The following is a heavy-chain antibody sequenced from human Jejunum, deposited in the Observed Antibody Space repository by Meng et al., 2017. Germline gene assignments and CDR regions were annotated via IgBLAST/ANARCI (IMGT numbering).Heavy chain of an antibody. CDR2: IYYTGST. CDR3: ARGSRGYSYG. D-gene: IGHD5-18*01. CDR1: GGSLRTGAYY. J-gene: IGHJ4*02. V-gene: IGHV4-31*03. Sequence: QVQLQEWGPGLVKPSQTLSLTCTVSGGSLRTGAYYWSWIRQHPGKGLEWIGYIYYTGSTFYNPSLKSRVSISLETSKNQFSLKVTSVTAADTAFYYCARGSRGYSYGWGQGTLVTVSS.